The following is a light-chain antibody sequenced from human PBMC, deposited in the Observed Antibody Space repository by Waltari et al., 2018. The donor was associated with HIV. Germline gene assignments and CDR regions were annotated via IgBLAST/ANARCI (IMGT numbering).Light chain of an antibody. J-gene: IGKJ5*01. CDR1: QDIGRN. CDR3: QQYGSSPIP. CDR2: GAS. Sequence: EIQMTQSPSSLSASVGDRVTITCRAGQDIGRNLNWYYQRPGKAPQVLIYGASSRATGIPDRFSGSGSGTDFTLTISRLEPEDFAVYYCQQYGSSPIPFGQGTRLEIK. V-gene: IGKV1-39*01.